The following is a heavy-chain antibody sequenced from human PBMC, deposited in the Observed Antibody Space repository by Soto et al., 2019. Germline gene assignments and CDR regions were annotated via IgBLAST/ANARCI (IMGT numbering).Heavy chain of an antibody. CDR3: ARGAISTGPKKRGYYYGMDV. Sequence: SETLSLTCAVYGGTFIGYYWSWIRQPTGKGLEWIGEINHSGSTNYNPSLKSRVTISVDTSKNQFSLKLSSVTAADTAVYYCARGAISTGPKKRGYYYGMDVWGQGTTVTV. CDR1: GGTFIGYY. D-gene: IGHD4-17*01. CDR2: INHSGST. V-gene: IGHV4-34*01. J-gene: IGHJ6*02.